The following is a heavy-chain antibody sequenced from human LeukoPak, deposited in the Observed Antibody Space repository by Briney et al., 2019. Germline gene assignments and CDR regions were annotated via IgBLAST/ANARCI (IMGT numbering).Heavy chain of an antibody. CDR2: IYGSGST. CDR3: ARHGYYYDSSGYSGVDY. V-gene: IGHV4-61*02. Sequence: SETLSLTCTVSGGSINSNNYYWGWIRQPAGKGLEWIGRIYGSGSTKYNPSLKSRVTMSVDTSKNQFSLKLSSVTAADTAVYYCARHGYYYDSSGYSGVDYWGQGTLVTVSS. D-gene: IGHD3-22*01. J-gene: IGHJ4*02. CDR1: GGSINSNNYY.